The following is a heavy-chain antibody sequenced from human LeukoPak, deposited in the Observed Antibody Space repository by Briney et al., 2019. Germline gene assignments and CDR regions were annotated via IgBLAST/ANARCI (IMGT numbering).Heavy chain of an antibody. Sequence: PSETLSLTCTVSGASISSHYWSWIRQFPGQGLEWIGYIFYSGTTNYNPSLKSRVTMSVDRSENQFSLKLRSVTAADTAVYYCARGTRSSGLYYWGQGALVIVSS. CDR2: IFYSGTT. D-gene: IGHD3-10*01. CDR3: ARGTRSSGLYY. V-gene: IGHV4-59*11. J-gene: IGHJ4*02. CDR1: GASISSHY.